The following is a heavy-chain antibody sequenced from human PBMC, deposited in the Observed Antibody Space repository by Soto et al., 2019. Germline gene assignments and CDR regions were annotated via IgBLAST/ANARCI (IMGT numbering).Heavy chain of an antibody. CDR3: AKDRDHDYGDYHPFDY. D-gene: IGHD4-17*01. CDR1: GFTFSSYA. CDR2: ISGSGGST. J-gene: IGHJ4*02. Sequence: PGGSLRLSCAASGFTFSSYAMSWARQAPGKGLEWVSAISGSGGSTYYADSVKGRFTISRDNSKNTLYLQMNSLRAEDTAVYYCAKDRDHDYGDYHPFDYWGQGTLVTVSS. V-gene: IGHV3-23*01.